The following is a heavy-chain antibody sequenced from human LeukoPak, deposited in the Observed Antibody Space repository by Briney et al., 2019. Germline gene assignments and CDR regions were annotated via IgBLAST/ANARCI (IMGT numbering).Heavy chain of an antibody. V-gene: IGHV3-21*01. D-gene: IGHD3-10*02. J-gene: IGHJ6*04. CDR3: AELGITMIGGV. CDR2: ISSSSGYI. CDR1: GFTFTSYT. Sequence: GGSLRLSCAASGFTFTSYTINWVRQAPGKGLEWVSYISSSSGYINYRDSVKGRFTISRDNAKNSVYLQMNSLRVEDTAVYYCAELGITMIGGVWGKGTTVTISS.